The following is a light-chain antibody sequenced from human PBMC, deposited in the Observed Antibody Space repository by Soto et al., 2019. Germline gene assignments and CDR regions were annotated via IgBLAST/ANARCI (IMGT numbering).Light chain of an antibody. J-gene: IGLJ1*01. V-gene: IGLV1-40*01. Sequence: QSVLTQPPSVSGAPGQRVTISCTGSSSNIGAGYYVHWYQQLPGTAPKLLIYGNSNRPSGVPDRFSGSKSGTSASLAITGRQAGDEAVYYFQSYHSRLRYVFGTGTKLTVL. CDR1: SSNIGAGYY. CDR2: GNS. CDR3: QSYHSRLRYV.